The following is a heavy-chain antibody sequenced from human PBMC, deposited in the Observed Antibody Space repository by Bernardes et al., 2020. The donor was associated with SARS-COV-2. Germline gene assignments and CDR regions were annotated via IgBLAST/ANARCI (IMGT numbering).Heavy chain of an antibody. CDR2: ISHSSDAT. J-gene: IGHJ4*02. CDR1: GFSVSTYS. V-gene: IGHV3-48*01. Sequence: GGSLRLSCAASGFSVSTYSLNWVRQAPGKGLEWISYISHSSDATYYADSVKGRFTLSRDTAKNSGYLQMNSLRAEDTAVYYCARNLNWVFDYWGQGTLVTGSS. D-gene: IGHD7-27*01. CDR3: ARNLNWVFDY.